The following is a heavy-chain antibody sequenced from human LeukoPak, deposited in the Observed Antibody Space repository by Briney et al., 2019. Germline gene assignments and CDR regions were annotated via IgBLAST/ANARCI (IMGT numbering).Heavy chain of an antibody. D-gene: IGHD3-10*01. V-gene: IGHV3-53*01. CDR1: GFIVNNNY. CDR3: ARAKLLWFGELPKREKSFGY. Sequence: GGSLRLSCAASGFIVNNNYMSWVRQAPGKGLEWVSGIYSDGTTYYADSVRGRFTISRDNSKNTLYLQMNSLRAEDTAVYYCARAKLLWFGELPKREKSFGYWGQGTLVTVSS. CDR2: IYSDGTT. J-gene: IGHJ4*02.